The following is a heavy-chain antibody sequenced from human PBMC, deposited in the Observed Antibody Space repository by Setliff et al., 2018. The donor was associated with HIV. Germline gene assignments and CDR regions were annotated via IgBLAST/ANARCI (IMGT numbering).Heavy chain of an antibody. CDR2: ITSSSGAI. Sequence: PGGSLRLSCAASEFTFSSYSMNWVRQAPGKGLEWIACITSSSGAIYYADSVRGRFTISRDNAKNSLSLQMKSLRPEDTAVYYCAKGVKYLDPWGQGTLVTVSS. J-gene: IGHJ5*02. V-gene: IGHV3-48*01. CDR3: AKGVKYLDP. D-gene: IGHD2-2*02. CDR1: EFTFSSYS.